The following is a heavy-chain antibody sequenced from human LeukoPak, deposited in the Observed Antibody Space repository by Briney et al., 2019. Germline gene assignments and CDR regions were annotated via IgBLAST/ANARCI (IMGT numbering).Heavy chain of an antibody. D-gene: IGHD3-22*01. CDR3: ARDRAIVVGPPDY. J-gene: IGHJ4*02. CDR1: GGSISSSSYY. Sequence: SETLSLTCTVSGGSISSSSYYWGWIRQPPGKGLEWTGSIYYSGSTYYNPSLKSRVTISVDTSKNHFSLKLSSVTAADTAVYYCARDRAIVVGPPDYWGQGTLVTVSS. V-gene: IGHV4-39*02. CDR2: IYYSGST.